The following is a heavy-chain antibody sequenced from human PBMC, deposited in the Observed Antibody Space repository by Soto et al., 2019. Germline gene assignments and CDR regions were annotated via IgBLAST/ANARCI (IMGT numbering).Heavy chain of an antibody. D-gene: IGHD2-15*01. J-gene: IGHJ4*02. CDR1: GYMFTTYG. CDR2: ISAYNGNK. V-gene: IGHV1-18*04. Sequence: QVQLVQSGGEVKKPGASVEVSCRTSGYMFTTYGISWVRQAPGQGLEWMAWISAYNGNKKYAQKVQGRVTMTTDTSTSTVSMELRTLTFDDTGLYFCARTGGGMAARPLEYWGQGTLVTVSS. CDR3: ARTGGGMAARPLEY.